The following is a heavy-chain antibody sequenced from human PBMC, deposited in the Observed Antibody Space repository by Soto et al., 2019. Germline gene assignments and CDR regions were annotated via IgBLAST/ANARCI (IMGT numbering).Heavy chain of an antibody. D-gene: IGHD2-2*01. CDR1: GGSLGNSA. J-gene: IGHJ6*02. V-gene: IGHV1-69*06. Sequence: SVKVSCKASGGSLGNSAINWVRQTPGQGLEWLGGLIPVYLTLNYAQKFTGRVTITPDKSTSTAYMERSSLRSEATAVYYCAPAMKNYYYYGMDVSGQGTTVTV. CDR3: APAMKNYYYYGMDV. CDR2: LIPVYLTL.